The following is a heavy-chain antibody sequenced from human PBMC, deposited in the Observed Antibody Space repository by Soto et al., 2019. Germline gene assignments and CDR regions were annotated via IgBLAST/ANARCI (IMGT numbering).Heavy chain of an antibody. Sequence: ASVKVSCKVSGYTHTELSMHWVRQATGEGLEWMGGFDPEDGETIYAQKFQGRVTMTEDTSTDTAYMELSSLRSEGTAVYYCAGGIAVAGTGPRDPYYYYYYGMDVWGQGTTVTVSS. D-gene: IGHD6-19*01. CDR2: FDPEDGET. CDR3: AGGIAVAGTGPRDPYYYYYYGMDV. V-gene: IGHV1-24*01. J-gene: IGHJ6*02. CDR1: GYTHTELS.